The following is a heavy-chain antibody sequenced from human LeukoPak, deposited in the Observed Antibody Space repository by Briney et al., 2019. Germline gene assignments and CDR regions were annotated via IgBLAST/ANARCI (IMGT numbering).Heavy chain of an antibody. D-gene: IGHD4-11*01. J-gene: IGHJ6*02. CDR1: GGSISSYY. CDR3: ARGTTVTIYGMDV. CDR2: TYYSGST. Sequence: SETLSLTCTVSGGSISSYYWSWLRQPPGKGLEWIGYTYYSGSTNYNPSLKSRVTISVDTSKNRFSLKLSSVTAADTAVYYCARGTTVTIYGMDVWGQGTTVTVSS. V-gene: IGHV4-59*01.